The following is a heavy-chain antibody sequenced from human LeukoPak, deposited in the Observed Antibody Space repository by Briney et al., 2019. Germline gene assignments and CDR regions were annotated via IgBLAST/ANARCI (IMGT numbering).Heavy chain of an antibody. CDR1: GYSISSGYY. J-gene: IGHJ5*02. CDR3: AREVYSSSWDNWFDP. V-gene: IGHV4-38-2*02. Sequence: PSETLSLTCAVSGYSISSGYYWGWIRQPPGKGLEWIGSIYHSGSTYYNPSLKGRVTISVDTSKNQFSLKLSSVTAADTAVYYCAREVYSSSWDNWFDPWGQGTLVTVSS. CDR2: IYHSGST. D-gene: IGHD6-13*01.